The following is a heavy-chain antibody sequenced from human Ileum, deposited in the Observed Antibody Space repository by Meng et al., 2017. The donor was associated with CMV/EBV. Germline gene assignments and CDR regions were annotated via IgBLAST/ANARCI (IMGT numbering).Heavy chain of an antibody. Sequence: GESLKISCAASGFTFSSYWMHWVRQAPGKGLVWVSRINSDGSSTSHADSVKGRFTISRDNAKNTLYLQMNSLRAEDTAVYYCVRGYGSGSYYLFGYWGQGNQV. CDR3: VRGYGSGSYYLFGY. CDR2: INSDGSST. J-gene: IGHJ4*02. CDR1: GFTFSSYW. V-gene: IGHV3-74*01. D-gene: IGHD3-10*01.